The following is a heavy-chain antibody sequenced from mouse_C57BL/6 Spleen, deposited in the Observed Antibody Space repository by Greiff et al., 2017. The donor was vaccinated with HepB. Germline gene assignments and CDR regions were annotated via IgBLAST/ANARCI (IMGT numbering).Heavy chain of an antibody. Sequence: EVKLVESGGGLVQPGGSLKLSCAASGFTFSDYGMAWVRQAPRKGPEWVAFISNLAYSIYYADTVTGRFTSSRENAKNTLYLEMSSLRSEDTSMYYCARLRSYYFDYWGQGTTLTVSS. CDR2: ISNLAYSI. J-gene: IGHJ2*01. CDR1: GFTFSDYG. CDR3: ARLRSYYFDY. D-gene: IGHD1-1*01. V-gene: IGHV5-15*01.